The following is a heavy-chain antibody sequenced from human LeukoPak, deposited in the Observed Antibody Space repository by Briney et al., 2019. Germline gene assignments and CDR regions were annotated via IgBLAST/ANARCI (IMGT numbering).Heavy chain of an antibody. CDR3: ARVPGQSRYDDSSGYYSTSGSSEYYFDY. CDR2: ISAYNGNT. D-gene: IGHD3-22*01. J-gene: IGHJ4*02. CDR1: GYTFTSYG. Sequence: ASVKVSCKASGYTFTSYGISWVRQAPGQGLEWMGWISAYNGNTNYAQKLQGRVTMTTDTSTSTAYMELRRLRSDDTAVYYCARVPGQSRYDDSSGYYSTSGSSEYYFDYWGQGTLVTVSS. V-gene: IGHV1-18*01.